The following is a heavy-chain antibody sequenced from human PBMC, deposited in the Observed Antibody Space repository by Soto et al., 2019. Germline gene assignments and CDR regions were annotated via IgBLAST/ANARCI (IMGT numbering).Heavy chain of an antibody. Sequence: SVKGSCKAAGVTFTSSAVQWVRQARGQRLEWIGWIVVGSGNTNYAQKFQERVTITRDMSTSTAYMELSSLRSEDTVVYYCAAAENSIGWPYYYSGMDVW. CDR2: IVVGSGNT. D-gene: IGHD6-19*01. CDR3: AAAENSIGWPYYYSGMDV. CDR1: GVTFTSSA. J-gene: IGHJ6*01. V-gene: IGHV1-58*01.